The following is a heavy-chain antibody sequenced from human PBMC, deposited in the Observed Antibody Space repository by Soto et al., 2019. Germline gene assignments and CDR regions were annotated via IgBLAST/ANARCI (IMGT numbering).Heavy chain of an antibody. Sequence: QVQLVESGGGVVQPGRSLRLSCAASGFMFSNHGMHWVRQAPGKGLEWVAVIWSDGNNRYYADSVKGRFTISRDNSKNTVYRQMNSQRAEDTAVYYCVRGDNWNDEATDYWVQGTLVTVSS. CDR1: GFMFSNHG. J-gene: IGHJ4*02. V-gene: IGHV3-33*01. CDR2: IWSDGNNR. CDR3: VRGDNWNDEATDY. D-gene: IGHD1-1*01.